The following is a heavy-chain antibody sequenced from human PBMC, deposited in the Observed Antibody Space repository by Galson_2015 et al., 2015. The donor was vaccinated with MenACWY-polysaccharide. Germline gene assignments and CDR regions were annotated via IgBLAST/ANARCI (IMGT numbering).Heavy chain of an antibody. CDR1: GFTFSSYG. J-gene: IGHJ3*02. CDR3: ARDINRDLWDASDI. D-gene: IGHD3-10*01. Sequence: SLRLSCAASGFTFSSYGMHWVRQAPGKGLEWVAFIRYDGTNKYFADSVKGRFTISRDNSKNTLYLQVNSLRPEDTAVYYCARDINRDLWDASDIWGQGTMVTVSS. CDR2: IRYDGTNK. V-gene: IGHV3-30*02.